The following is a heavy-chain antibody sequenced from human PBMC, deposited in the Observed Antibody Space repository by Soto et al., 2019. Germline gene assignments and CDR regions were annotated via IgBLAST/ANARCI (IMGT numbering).Heavy chain of an antibody. Sequence: QITLKESGPTLVKPTQTLTLTCTFSGFSLSTSGVGVGWIRQPPGKALEWLALIYWNDDKRYSPSLKSTLTSTQDTSKDEVDLTMTNIDRVDTATYCRANVLGVTYYYDGSGYPYFDYWGQATLVTVSS. V-gene: IGHV2-5*01. CDR1: GFSLSTSGVG. CDR3: ANVLGVTYYYDGSGYPYFDY. D-gene: IGHD3-22*01. J-gene: IGHJ4*02. CDR2: IYWNDDK.